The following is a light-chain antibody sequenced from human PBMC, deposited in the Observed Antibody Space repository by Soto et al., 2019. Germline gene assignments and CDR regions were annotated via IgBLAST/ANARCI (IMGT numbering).Light chain of an antibody. J-gene: IGKJ5*01. V-gene: IGKV1-9*01. CDR1: QGISTY. CDR2: AAS. Sequence: DIQMTQSPSSLSASVGDRVTITCRASQGISTYLNWYQQKPGKAPKLLIYAASTLQSGVPSRFSGSGSGTEFTLTISSLQPEDFATYYCQQLNSYPLTFGQGTRLEV. CDR3: QQLNSYPLT.